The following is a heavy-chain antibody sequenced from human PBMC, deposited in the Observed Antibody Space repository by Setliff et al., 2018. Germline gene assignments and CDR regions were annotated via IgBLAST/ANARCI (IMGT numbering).Heavy chain of an antibody. V-gene: IGHV3-30*02. CDR2: IRYDGSSK. J-gene: IGHJ5*02. D-gene: IGHD3-3*01. CDR1: GFTFYNYA. Sequence: GGSLRLSCEGFGFTFYNYAMHWVRQAPGKGLEWVAVIRYDGSSKYYGDSVKGRFTISRDNSKNTLYLQMNSLRAEDTAVYYCAKDSHEFWSGNYKNWVDPWGQGTLVTVSS. CDR3: AKDSHEFWSGNYKNWVDP.